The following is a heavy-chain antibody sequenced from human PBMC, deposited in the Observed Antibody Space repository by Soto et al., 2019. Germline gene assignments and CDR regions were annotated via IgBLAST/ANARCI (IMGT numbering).Heavy chain of an antibody. CDR3: ASVPGRAADLYIDY. CDR2: IYYSGST. D-gene: IGHD6-25*01. CDR1: GGSISIYY. V-gene: IGHV4-59*08. Sequence: PSDTLSLTCTVSGGSISIYYWSWIRQPPGKGLEWIGYIYYSGSTNYNPSLKSRVTISVDTSKNQFSLKLSSVTAADTAVYYCASVPGRAADLYIDYWGQGTLVTVSS. J-gene: IGHJ4*02.